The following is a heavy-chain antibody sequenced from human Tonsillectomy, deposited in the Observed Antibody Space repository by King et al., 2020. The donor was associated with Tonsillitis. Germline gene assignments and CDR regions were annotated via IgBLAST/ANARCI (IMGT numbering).Heavy chain of an antibody. CDR3: AGQGEGGRAFDI. Sequence: MQLQESGPGLVKPSETLSLTCTVSGASISSSTYYWGWIRQPPGKGLEWIGSIYYSGSTYYNPSLKSRVTISVDTSKNQFSLKLSSVTAADTAVYYCAGQGEGGRAFDIWGQGTMVTVSS. D-gene: IGHD3-16*01. CDR2: IYYSGST. J-gene: IGHJ3*02. CDR1: GASISSSTYY. V-gene: IGHV4-39*01.